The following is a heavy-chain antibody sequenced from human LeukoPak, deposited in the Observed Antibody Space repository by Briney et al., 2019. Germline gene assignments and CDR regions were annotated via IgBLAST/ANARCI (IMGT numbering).Heavy chain of an antibody. CDR3: ARVRAAAGTIDY. CDR1: GDSVSSNSGA. Sequence: SQTLSLTCAISGDSVSSNSGAWHWIRQSPSRGLEWLGRTFYRSKWYNDYAESVKSRITINPDTSKNQFSLQLNSVTPEDTAVYYCARVRAAAGTIDYWGQGTLVTVSS. D-gene: IGHD6-13*01. V-gene: IGHV6-1*01. CDR2: TFYRSKWYN. J-gene: IGHJ4*02.